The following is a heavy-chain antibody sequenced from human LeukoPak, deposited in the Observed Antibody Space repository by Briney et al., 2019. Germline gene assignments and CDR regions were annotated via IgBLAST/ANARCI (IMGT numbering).Heavy chain of an antibody. J-gene: IGHJ1*01. D-gene: IGHD6-13*01. V-gene: IGHV1-2*04. CDR2: INPNSGGT. CDR3: ARGIAAAGQYFQH. CDR1: GYTFTGYY. Sequence: GASVKVSCKASGYTFTGYYMHWVRQAPGQGLEWMGWINPNSGGTNYAQKFQGWVTMTRDTSTSTVYMELSSLRSEDTAVYYCARGIAAAGQYFQHWGQGTLVTVSS.